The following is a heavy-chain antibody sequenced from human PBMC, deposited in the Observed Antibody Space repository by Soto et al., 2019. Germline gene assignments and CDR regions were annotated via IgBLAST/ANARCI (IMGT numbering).Heavy chain of an antibody. D-gene: IGHD6-13*01. CDR1: GDTFSNYV. Sequence: QVQLVQSGAEVKKPGSSVKVACKVSGDTFSNYVINWVRQAPGQGPEWMGAIVPIFRTANYAQKFQGRVTITADEFTITAYMELSGLRSDDTATYYCARETSAPGTFREDASDIWGQGTLVTVSS. CDR2: IVPIFRTA. V-gene: IGHV1-69*12. J-gene: IGHJ3*02. CDR3: ARETSAPGTFREDASDI.